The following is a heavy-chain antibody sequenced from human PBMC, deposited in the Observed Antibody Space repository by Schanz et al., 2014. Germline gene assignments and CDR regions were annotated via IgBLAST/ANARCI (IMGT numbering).Heavy chain of an antibody. CDR1: GFSFSSYS. D-gene: IGHD3-3*01. J-gene: IGHJ3*02. CDR2: ISSGGTTI. Sequence: VQLVESGGGAVQPGRSLRLSCAVSGFSFSSYSMSWVRQAPGKGLEWIAYISSGGTTIYYADSVKGRFTISRDNAKNSMYLEMNSLRAEDTAVFYCARVGGTYYDFWSGVPPTVMHDGFDIWGQGTMVTVS. CDR3: ARVGGTYYDFWSGVPPTVMHDGFDI. V-gene: IGHV3-48*04.